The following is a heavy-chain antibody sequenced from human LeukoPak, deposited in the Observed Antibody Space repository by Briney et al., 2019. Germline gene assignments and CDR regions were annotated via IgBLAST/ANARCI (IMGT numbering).Heavy chain of an antibody. CDR3: ARDLVYDSSGNHYGMDV. Sequence: GGSLRLSCAASGFTFSSYAMHWVRQAPGKGLEWVAVISYDGSNKYYADSVKGRFTISRDNSKNTLYLQMNSQRAEDTAVYYCARDLVYDSSGNHYGMDVWGQGTTVTVSS. CDR2: ISYDGSNK. J-gene: IGHJ6*02. V-gene: IGHV3-30*04. CDR1: GFTFSSYA. D-gene: IGHD3-22*01.